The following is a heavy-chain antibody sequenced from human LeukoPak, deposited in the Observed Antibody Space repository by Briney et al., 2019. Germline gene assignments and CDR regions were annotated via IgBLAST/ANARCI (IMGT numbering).Heavy chain of an antibody. CDR1: GYTFTSYG. CDR3: AREMVIYGSGSYYNVDYYYYMDV. CDR2: ISAYNGNT. D-gene: IGHD3-10*01. V-gene: IGHV1-18*01. Sequence: ASVKVSCKASGYTFTSYGISWVRQAPGQGLEWMGWISAYNGNTNYAQKLQGRVTMTTDTSTSTAYMELRSLRSDDTAVYYCAREMVIYGSGSYYNVDYYYYMDVWGKGTTVTISS. J-gene: IGHJ6*03.